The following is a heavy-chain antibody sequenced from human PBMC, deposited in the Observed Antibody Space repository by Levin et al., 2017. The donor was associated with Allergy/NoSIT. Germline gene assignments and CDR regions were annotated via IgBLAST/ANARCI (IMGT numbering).Heavy chain of an antibody. CDR3: VTDTNCSGGRCYPENAFDA. CDR2: TSVIDGRT. J-gene: IGHJ3*01. V-gene: IGHV3-23*01. Sequence: RSGGSLRLSCVASGFSFINYAMTWVRQAPGKGLEWVSSTSVIDGRTHDADSVKGRFTISRDNSKTTLYLQMNSLRAEDTAIYYCVTDTNCSGGRCYPENAFDAWGQGTMVTVSS. D-gene: IGHD2-15*01. CDR1: GFSFINYA.